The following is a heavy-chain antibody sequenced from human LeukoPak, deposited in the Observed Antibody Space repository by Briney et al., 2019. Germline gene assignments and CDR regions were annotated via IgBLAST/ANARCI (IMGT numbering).Heavy chain of an antibody. J-gene: IGHJ3*02. CDR2: INHSGST. V-gene: IGHV4-34*01. CDR1: GGSFSGYY. D-gene: IGHD4-23*01. Sequence: PSETLSLTCAVYGGSFSGYYWSWIRQPPGKGLEWIGEINHSGSTNYNPSLKSRFTISVDTSKNQFSLKLSSVTAADTAVYYCARDSDYGGKGAFDIWGQGTMVTVSS. CDR3: ARDSDYGGKGAFDI.